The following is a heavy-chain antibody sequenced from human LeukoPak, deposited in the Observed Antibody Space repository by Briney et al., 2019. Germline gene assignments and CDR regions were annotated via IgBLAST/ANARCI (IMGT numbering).Heavy chain of an antibody. D-gene: IGHD1-20*01. CDR3: AKDEEVTGTNLGLILDAFDI. J-gene: IGHJ3*02. V-gene: IGHV3-30*18. CDR2: ISYDGSNK. CDR1: RFAFSSYD. Sequence: PGGSLRLSCAASRFAFSSYDMHWVRQAPGKGLEWVALISYDGSNKYYADSVKGRFTISRDNSKNTLFLQMNSLRAEDTAVYFCAKDEEVTGTNLGLILDAFDIWGQGTMVAVSS.